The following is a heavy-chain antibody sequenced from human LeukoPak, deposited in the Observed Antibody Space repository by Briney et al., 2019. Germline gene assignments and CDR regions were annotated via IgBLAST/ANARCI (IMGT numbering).Heavy chain of an antibody. CDR3: ARVVDHDYSDYYLDY. D-gene: IGHD4-11*01. CDR2: IYSGGSP. Sequence: GGSLRLSCAASGFTFSSYDMSWVRQAPGKGLEWVSVIYSGGSPYYADSVKGRFTISRDNSKNTLYLQMNSLRAEDTAVYYCARVVDHDYSDYYLDYWGQGTLVTVSS. J-gene: IGHJ4*02. CDR1: GFTFSSYD. V-gene: IGHV3-53*01.